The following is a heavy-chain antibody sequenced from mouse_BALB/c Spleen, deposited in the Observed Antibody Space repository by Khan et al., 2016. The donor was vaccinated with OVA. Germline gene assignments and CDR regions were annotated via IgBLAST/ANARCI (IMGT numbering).Heavy chain of an antibody. V-gene: IGHV2-6-1*01. D-gene: IGHD2-10*01. CDR2: IWSDGST. J-gene: IGHJ4*01. Sequence: VELVESGPALVAPSQSLSITCTISGFSLTNYGVHWVRQPPGKGLEWLVVIWSDGSTTYNSALKSRLSISKDNSKSQVFLKMNSLQTDDTAMYYCARQPYYHYYIMDYWGQGHSVTVSS. CDR1: GFSLTNYG. CDR3: ARQPYYHYYIMDY.